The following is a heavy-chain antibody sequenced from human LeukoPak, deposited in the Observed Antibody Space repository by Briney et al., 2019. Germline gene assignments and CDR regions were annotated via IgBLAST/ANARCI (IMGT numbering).Heavy chain of an antibody. CDR1: GFTFSSCA. CDR2: ISGGGGKT. J-gene: IGHJ3*02. Sequence: PGGSLRLSCEASGFTFSSCALSWVRQAPGKGLEWVSAISGGGGKTWYADSVKGRFTISRDNSKNTLYLQMNSLRAEDTALYYCAKDPIVFNSGDYYLGAFNIWGQGAMVTLSS. D-gene: IGHD2-21*02. CDR3: AKDPIVFNSGDYYLGAFNI. V-gene: IGHV3-23*01.